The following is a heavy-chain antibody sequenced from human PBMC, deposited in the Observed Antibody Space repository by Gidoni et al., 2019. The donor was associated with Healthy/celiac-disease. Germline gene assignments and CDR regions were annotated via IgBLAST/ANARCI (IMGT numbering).Heavy chain of an antibody. J-gene: IGHJ6*02. CDR1: GFSCSDYA. D-gene: IGHD3-3*01. Sequence: QVQLVASGGGLVTPGGSLRLSCAASGFSCSDYAMGWIRQAPGMGLEWVANISRRGSTIYHPDSVKGRSTLSRDNAKNSLYLQMNSLRAEDTAVYYCASTIFGVVPPLYGMDVWGQGTTVTVSS. CDR3: ASTIFGVVPPLYGMDV. CDR2: ISRRGSTI. V-gene: IGHV3-11*01.